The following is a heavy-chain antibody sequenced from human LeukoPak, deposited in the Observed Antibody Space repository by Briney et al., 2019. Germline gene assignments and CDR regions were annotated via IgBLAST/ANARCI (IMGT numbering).Heavy chain of an antibody. V-gene: IGHV3-23*01. CDR2: ISSSGDST. CDR3: AKGESSGHYYNY. CDR1: GFTFSSYA. J-gene: IGHJ4*02. Sequence: GGSLRLSCAASGFTFSSYAMSWVRQAPGKGLEWVSAISSSGDSTYYADSVKGRFTISRDNSKNTLYLQMNSLRAEDTAVYYCAKGESSGHYYNYWGQGTLVTVSS. D-gene: IGHD3-22*01.